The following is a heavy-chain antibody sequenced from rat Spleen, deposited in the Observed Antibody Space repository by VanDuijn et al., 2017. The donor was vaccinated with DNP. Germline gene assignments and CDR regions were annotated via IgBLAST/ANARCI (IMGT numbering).Heavy chain of an antibody. D-gene: IGHD1-1*01. CDR1: GFTFSNHW. CDR2: ITSSGGKT. J-gene: IGHJ3*01. V-gene: IGHV5-31*01. CDR3: ARGATVVDWFAY. Sequence: EVQLVESGGDLVQPGGSLRLSCVGSGFTFSNHWMNWIRQAPGKGLDWVASITSSGGKTFSPDSVNGRFTISRDNAKSTLYLQMDSLRSEDTATYYCARGATVVDWFAYWGQGTLVTVSS.